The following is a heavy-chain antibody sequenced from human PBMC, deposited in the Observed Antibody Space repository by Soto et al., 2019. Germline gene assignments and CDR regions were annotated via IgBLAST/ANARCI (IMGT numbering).Heavy chain of an antibody. Sequence: SLRLSCAASGFIFDDYAMHWVRRAPGKGLEWVSGISYDSRRMGYADSVNGRFTISRDNAKNSLYPQLNSLRIEDPAFYYCAQDHSHNINIGWHLDYWGPGVLGTVSS. D-gene: IGHD3-3*02. CDR1: GFIFDDYA. J-gene: IGHJ4*02. V-gene: IGHV3-9*01. CDR2: ISYDSRRM. CDR3: AQDHSHNINIGWHLDY.